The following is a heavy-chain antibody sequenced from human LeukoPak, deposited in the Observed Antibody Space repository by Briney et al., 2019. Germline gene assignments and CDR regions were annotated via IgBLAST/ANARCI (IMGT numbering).Heavy chain of an antibody. D-gene: IGHD2-2*01. CDR2: INTNTGNP. CDR1: GYTFTSYA. Sequence: ASVKVSCKASGYTFTSYAMNWVRQAPGPGLEWMGWINTNTGNPTYAHGFTGRFVFSLDTSGSTAYLQISSLKAEDTAVYYCARGRIAYCSSTSCYVDAFDIWGQGTMVTVSS. V-gene: IGHV7-4-1*02. J-gene: IGHJ3*02. CDR3: ARGRIAYCSSTSCYVDAFDI.